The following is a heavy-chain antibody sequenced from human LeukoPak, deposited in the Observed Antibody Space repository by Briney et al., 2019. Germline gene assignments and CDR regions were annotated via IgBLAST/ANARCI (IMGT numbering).Heavy chain of an antibody. CDR1: GFTFSSYA. V-gene: IGHV3-30-3*01. Sequence: GRSLRLSCAASGFTFSSYAMHWVRQAPGKGLEWVAVISFDGSNKSYADSVKGRFTISRDNSKNTLYLQMNSLKAEDTAVYYCATYSSLNRREFQYWGQGTLLTVSS. J-gene: IGHJ1*01. CDR3: ATYSSLNRREFQY. D-gene: IGHD3-22*01. CDR2: ISFDGSNK.